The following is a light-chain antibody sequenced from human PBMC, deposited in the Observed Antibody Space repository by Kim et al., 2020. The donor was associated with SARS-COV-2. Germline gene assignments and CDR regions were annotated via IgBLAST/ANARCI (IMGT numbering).Light chain of an antibody. CDR3: QVWDSSTRYV. J-gene: IGLJ1*01. CDR2: YDS. Sequence: VAPGKTARITCGGNNIGSKSVHWYQQKPGQAPVLVIYYDSDRPSGIPERFSGSNSGNTATLTISRVETGDEADYYCQVWDSSTRYVFGTGTKVTVL. V-gene: IGLV3-21*04. CDR1: NIGSKS.